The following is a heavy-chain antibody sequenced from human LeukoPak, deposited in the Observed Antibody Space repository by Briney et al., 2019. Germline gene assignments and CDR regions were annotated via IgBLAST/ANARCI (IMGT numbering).Heavy chain of an antibody. CDR1: GFTFSSYG. V-gene: IGHV3-33*08. CDR2: IWYDGSNK. CDR3: ARDRVVAAAIQDYYYGMDV. Sequence: PGRSLRLSCAASGFTFSSYGMHWVRQAPGKGLEWVADIWYDGSNKQYADSVKGRFTISRDNSKNTLYLQMNSLRAEDTAVYYCARDRVVAAAIQDYYYGMDVWGQGTMVTVSS. J-gene: IGHJ6*02. D-gene: IGHD2-15*01.